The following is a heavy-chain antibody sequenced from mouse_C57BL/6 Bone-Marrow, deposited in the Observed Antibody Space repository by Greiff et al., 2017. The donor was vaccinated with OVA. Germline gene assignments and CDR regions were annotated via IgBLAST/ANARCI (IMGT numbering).Heavy chain of an antibody. CDR3: TAGITTLVAHFDY. J-gene: IGHJ2*01. V-gene: IGHV14-1*01. CDR1: GFNIKDYY. D-gene: IGHD1-1*01. CDR2: IDPEDGDT. Sequence: VQLQQSGAELVRPGASVKLSCTASGFNIKDYYMHWVKQRPEQGLEWIGRIDPEDGDTEYAPKFQGKATMTADTSSNTAYLQLSSLTSEDTAVYYCTAGITTLVAHFDYWGQGTTLTVSS.